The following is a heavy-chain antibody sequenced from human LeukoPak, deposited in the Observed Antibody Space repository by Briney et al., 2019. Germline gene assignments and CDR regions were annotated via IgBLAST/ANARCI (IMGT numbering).Heavy chain of an antibody. Sequence: AGSLRLSCAASGFTFSSYAMSWVRQPPGKGLEWVSAINDSGGSTYYADSVKGRFTISRDNSKNTLYLQMNSLRAEDTAVYYCAKNQIFGSRGYSYGLFDYWGQGTLVTVSS. CDR1: GFTFSSYA. CDR2: INDSGGST. D-gene: IGHD5-18*01. J-gene: IGHJ4*02. CDR3: AKNQIFGSRGYSYGLFDY. V-gene: IGHV3-23*01.